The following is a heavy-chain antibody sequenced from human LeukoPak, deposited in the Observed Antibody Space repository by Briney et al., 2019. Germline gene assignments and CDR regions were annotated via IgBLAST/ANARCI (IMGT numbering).Heavy chain of an antibody. V-gene: IGHV3-7*01. Sequence: GGSLRLSCAASGFTFSNQWMSWARQPPGKGLEWVANIKKDGSEKYYVDSVKGRFTTSRDNAKNSVYLQMNSLRVEDTAVYYCAPYYYGSGTSLGYWGQGTLVTVSS. J-gene: IGHJ4*02. D-gene: IGHD3-10*01. CDR2: IKKDGSEK. CDR1: GFTFSNQW. CDR3: APYYYGSGTSLGY.